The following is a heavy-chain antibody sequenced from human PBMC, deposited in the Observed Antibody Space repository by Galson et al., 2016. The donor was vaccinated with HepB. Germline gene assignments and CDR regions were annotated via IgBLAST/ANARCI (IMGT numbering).Heavy chain of an antibody. CDR3: TCGRSPGAY. CDR2: IYSGGST. Sequence: SLRLSCAASGFTVSNNYVSWVRQAPGKGLEWVSLIYSGGSTSYADSVKGRFTISRDHFKNTLYLQMNSLRAEDTAVYFCTCGRSPGAYWGQGTLVTVSS. J-gene: IGHJ4*02. V-gene: IGHV3-53*01. D-gene: IGHD3-16*02. CDR1: GFTVSNNY.